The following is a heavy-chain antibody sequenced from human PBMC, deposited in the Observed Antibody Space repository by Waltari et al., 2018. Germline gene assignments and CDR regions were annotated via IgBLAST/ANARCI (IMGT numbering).Heavy chain of an antibody. J-gene: IGHJ4*02. CDR2: IWFDGSDK. D-gene: IGHD2-2*02. CDR1: GFTFSNFG. CDR3: AKDAFGNTYLDF. V-gene: IGHV3-30*02. Sequence: QVNLVESGGGVVQPGGSLRLSCATSGFTFSNFGMHWVRQAPGKGLAWVALIWFDGSDKFYADSVRGRLTISRDNSARTLYLDMDSLRLDDTAMYYCAKDAFGNTYLDFWGQGTLVTVSS.